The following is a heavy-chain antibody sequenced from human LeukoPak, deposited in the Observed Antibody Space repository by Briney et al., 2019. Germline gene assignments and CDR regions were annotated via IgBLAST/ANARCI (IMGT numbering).Heavy chain of an antibody. CDR2: IYYSGST. CDR3: ARDREQLSPLYNWFDP. J-gene: IGHJ5*02. V-gene: IGHV4-39*02. Sequence: SETLSLTCTVSGGSISSSSYYWGWIRQPPGKGLEWNGSIYYSGSTYYNPSLKSRVTVSVDTSKNQFSLKLSSVTAADTAVYYCARDREQLSPLYNWFDPWGQGTLVTVSS. D-gene: IGHD6-13*01. CDR1: GGSISSSSYY.